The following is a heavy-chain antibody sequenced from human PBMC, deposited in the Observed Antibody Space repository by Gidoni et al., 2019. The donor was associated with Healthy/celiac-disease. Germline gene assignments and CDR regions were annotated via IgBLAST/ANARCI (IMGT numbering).Heavy chain of an antibody. J-gene: IGHJ2*01. CDR3: ARDKAAAIRYWYFDL. D-gene: IGHD6-13*01. V-gene: IGHV4-34*01. CDR1: GGSFSGYY. Sequence: QVQLQQWGAGLLKPSETLSLTCAVYGGSFSGYYWRWIRQPPGKGLEWIGEINHSGSTHYNPSLKSRVTISVDTSKNQFSLKLSSVTAADTAVYYCARDKAAAIRYWYFDLWGRGTLVTVSS. CDR2: INHSGST.